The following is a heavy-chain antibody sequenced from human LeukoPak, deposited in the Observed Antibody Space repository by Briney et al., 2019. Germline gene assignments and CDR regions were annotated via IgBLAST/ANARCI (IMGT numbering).Heavy chain of an antibody. CDR2: IYSGGST. CDR3: ARGGYCTNGVCYFRHAFDI. V-gene: IGHV3-53*01. Sequence: GGSLRLSCAASGFTVSSNYMSWVRQAPGKGLEWVSVIYSGGSTYYADSVKGRFTISRDNSKNTLYLQMNSLRAENTAVCYCARGGYCTNGVCYFRHAFDIWGQGTMVTVSS. D-gene: IGHD2-8*01. CDR1: GFTVSSNY. J-gene: IGHJ3*02.